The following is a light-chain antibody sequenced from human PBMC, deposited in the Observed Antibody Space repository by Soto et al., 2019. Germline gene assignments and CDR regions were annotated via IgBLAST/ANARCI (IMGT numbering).Light chain of an antibody. J-gene: IGLJ2*01. CDR2: DVS. Sequence: QSALTQPASVSGSPGQSITISCTGTSSDVGGYNYVSWYQQHPGKAPKLMIYDVSNRPSGVSNRFSGSKSGNTASLTIFGLQAEDEADYYCRSYTSSSTVVFGGGTKLTVL. CDR1: SSDVGGYNY. V-gene: IGLV2-14*01. CDR3: RSYTSSSTVV.